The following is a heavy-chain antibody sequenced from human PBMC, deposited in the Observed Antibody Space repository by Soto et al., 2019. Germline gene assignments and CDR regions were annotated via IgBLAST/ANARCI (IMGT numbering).Heavy chain of an antibody. CDR3: ARNGRLSSSSSGGFDY. V-gene: IGHV5-10-1*01. Sequence: LGESLKISCKGSGYSFTSYWIRWVRQMPGKGLEWMGRIDPSDSYTNYSPSFQGHVTISADKSISTAYLQWSSLKASDTAMYYCARNGRLSSSSSGGFDYWGQGTLVTVSS. CDR1: GYSFTSYW. CDR2: IDPSDSYT. J-gene: IGHJ4*02. D-gene: IGHD6-6*01.